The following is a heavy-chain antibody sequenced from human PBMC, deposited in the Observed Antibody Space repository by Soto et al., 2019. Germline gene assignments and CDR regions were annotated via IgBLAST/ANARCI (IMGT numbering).Heavy chain of an antibody. CDR1: GFTFSSYA. Sequence: PGGSLRLSCAASGFTFSSYAMSWVRQAPGKGLEWVSAISGSGGSTYYADSVKGRFTISRDNSKNTLYLQMNSLRAEDTAVYYCAKSGYYDFWSGYYKGSNYYYGMDVWGQGTTVTVS. CDR2: ISGSGGST. D-gene: IGHD3-3*01. CDR3: AKSGYYDFWSGYYKGSNYYYGMDV. V-gene: IGHV3-23*01. J-gene: IGHJ6*02.